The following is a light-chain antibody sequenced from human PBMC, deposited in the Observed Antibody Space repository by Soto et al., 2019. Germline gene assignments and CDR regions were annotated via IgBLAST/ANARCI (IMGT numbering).Light chain of an antibody. V-gene: IGKV1-5*03. CDR2: KAS. CDR1: QSISSW. J-gene: IGKJ1*01. Sequence: DIQMTQSPSTLSASVGDRVTITCRASQSISSWLAWYQHIPGKAPKLLINKASSLKSGVPSRFSGSGSGTEFTLTISSLQPDDFATYYCQHYNSYSEAFGQGTKVDIK. CDR3: QHYNSYSEA.